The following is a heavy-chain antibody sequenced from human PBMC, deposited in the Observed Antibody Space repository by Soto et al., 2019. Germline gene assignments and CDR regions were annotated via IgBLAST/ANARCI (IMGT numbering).Heavy chain of an antibody. CDR1: GGSISSFY. CDR3: AGDQGYYYYCMDI. Sequence: QVQLQESGPGLVKPSETLSLTCTVSGGSISSFYWSWIRQPAGKGLEWIGRIYTSGSTNYNPSLKSRVTMSLDTSKNQVSLKLRSVTAADTAVYFCAGDQGYYYYCMDIWGQGTTVTVSS. J-gene: IGHJ6*02. V-gene: IGHV4-4*07. CDR2: IYTSGST.